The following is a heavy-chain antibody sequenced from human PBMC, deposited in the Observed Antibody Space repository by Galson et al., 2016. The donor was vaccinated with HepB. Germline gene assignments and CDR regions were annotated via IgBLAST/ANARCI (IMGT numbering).Heavy chain of an antibody. V-gene: IGHV3-23*01. J-gene: IGHJ5*02. CDR1: GFTFSSDA. CDR3: SKELITYDILTGYYGWFDP. CDR2: LSGSGGST. Sequence: SLRLSCAASGFTFSSDAVSWVRQAPGKGLEWVSALSGSGGSTYYADSVKGRFTISRDNSKNTLYLQMNSLRAEDTAVYYCSKELITYDILTGYYGWFDPWGQGTLVTVSS. D-gene: IGHD3-9*01.